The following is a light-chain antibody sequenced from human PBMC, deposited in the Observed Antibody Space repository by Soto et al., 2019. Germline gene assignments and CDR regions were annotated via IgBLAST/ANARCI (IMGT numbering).Light chain of an antibody. V-gene: IGLV2-14*01. CDR2: DVS. CDR1: SSDVGGYNY. CDR3: SSYTSSSTLV. J-gene: IGLJ2*01. Sequence: QSALTQPASVSGSPGQSITISCTGTSSDVGGYNYVSWYQQHPGKAPKLMIYDVSNRPSGVSNRFSGSKSGNTGSLTICGLQAEVEADYYCSSYTSSSTLVFGRGTEVTVL.